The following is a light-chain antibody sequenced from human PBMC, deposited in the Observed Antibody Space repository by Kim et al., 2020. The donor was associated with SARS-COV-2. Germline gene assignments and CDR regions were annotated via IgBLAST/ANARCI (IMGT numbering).Light chain of an antibody. V-gene: IGLV3-9*01. Sequence: SYELTQPLSVSVALGQTARITCGGNNIGSKNVHWYQQKPGQAPVLVIYRDSNRPSGIPERFSGSNSGNTATLTISRAQAGDEADYYCQVWDSSTVFGGGIQLTVL. CDR2: RDS. CDR1: NIGSKN. J-gene: IGLJ3*02. CDR3: QVWDSSTV.